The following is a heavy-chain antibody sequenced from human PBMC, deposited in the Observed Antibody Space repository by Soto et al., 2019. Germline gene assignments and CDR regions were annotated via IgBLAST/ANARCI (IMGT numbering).Heavy chain of an antibody. CDR2: IWYDGSNK. D-gene: IGHD6-6*01. J-gene: IGHJ4*02. CDR3: ARDKHPFSIAARTVFDY. V-gene: IGHV3-33*01. Sequence: QVQLVESGGGVVQPGRSLRLSCAASGFTFSSYGMHWVRQAPGKGLEWVAVIWYDGSNKYYADSVKGRFTISRYNSKNTLYLQMNSLRAEDTAVYYCARDKHPFSIAARTVFDYWGQGTLVTVSS. CDR1: GFTFSSYG.